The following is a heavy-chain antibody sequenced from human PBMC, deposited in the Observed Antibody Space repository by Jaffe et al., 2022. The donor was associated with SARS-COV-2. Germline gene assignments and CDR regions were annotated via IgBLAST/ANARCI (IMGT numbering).Heavy chain of an antibody. CDR2: ISYDGNSK. D-gene: IGHD3-3*01. V-gene: IGHV3-30*18. CDR1: GFTFRNCG. J-gene: IGHJ4*02. Sequence: QVQLVESGGGVVQPGRSLRLSCAASGFTFRNCGMHWVRQAPGKGLAWVAVISYDGNSKWYADSVKGRFTISRDNSKNTLYLQMSSLRAEDTAVYYCVKSPRYYDFWSGIGERKDFDYWGQGTLVTVSS. CDR3: VKSPRYYDFWSGIGERKDFDY.